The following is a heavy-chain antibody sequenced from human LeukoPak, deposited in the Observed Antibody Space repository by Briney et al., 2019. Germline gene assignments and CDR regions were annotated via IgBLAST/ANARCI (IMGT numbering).Heavy chain of an antibody. CDR3: AKDRGSGFGFLQDY. Sequence: GGPLRLSCAASGFTFSSYGMHWVRQAPGKGLEWVAFIRYDGSNKYYADSVEGRFTISRDNSKNTLYLQMNSLRAEDTAVYYCAKDRGSGFGFLQDYWGQGTLVTVSS. J-gene: IGHJ4*02. CDR2: IRYDGSNK. V-gene: IGHV3-30*02. D-gene: IGHD2-15*01. CDR1: GFTFSSYG.